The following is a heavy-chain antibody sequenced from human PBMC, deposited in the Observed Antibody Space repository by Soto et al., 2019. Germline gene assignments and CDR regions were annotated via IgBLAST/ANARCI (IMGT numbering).Heavy chain of an antibody. J-gene: IGHJ4*02. CDR3: ASRNSGWYFDY. D-gene: IGHD6-19*01. V-gene: IGHV3-23*01. CDR2: ISGSGGST. Sequence: EVQLLESGGGLLQPGGSLRLSCAASGFTFSNYAMNWVRQAPGKGLEWVSVISGSGGSTYYAGSVKGRFTISRDNSKNTLYLQMKRVRAEDTAVYYCASRNSGWYFDYWGQGTLGTVSS. CDR1: GFTFSNYA.